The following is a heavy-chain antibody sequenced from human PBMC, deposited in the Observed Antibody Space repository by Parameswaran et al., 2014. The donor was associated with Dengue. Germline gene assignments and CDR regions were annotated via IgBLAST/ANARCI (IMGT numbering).Heavy chain of an antibody. V-gene: IGHV3-72*01. CDR3: ARESTVRGVIYNFDY. CDR2: TRNKANSYTT. J-gene: IGHJ4*02. Sequence: VRQAPGKGLEWVGRTRNKANSYTTEYAASVKGRFTISRDDSKNSLYLQMNSLKTEDTAVYYCARESTVRGVIYNFDYWGQGTLVTVSS. D-gene: IGHD3-10*02.